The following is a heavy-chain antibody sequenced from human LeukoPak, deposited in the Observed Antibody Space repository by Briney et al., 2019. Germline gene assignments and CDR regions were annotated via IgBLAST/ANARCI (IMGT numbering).Heavy chain of an antibody. CDR2: IRSKAYGGTT. V-gene: IGHV3-49*03. CDR3: TSTIFGVPISEGVDY. D-gene: IGHD3-3*01. CDR1: GFTFGDYA. Sequence: PGGSLRLSCTASGFTFGDYAMSCFRQAPGRGREWVGFIRSKAYGGTTEYAASVKGRFTISRDDSKSIAYLQMNSLKTEDTAVYYCTSTIFGVPISEGVDYWGQGTLVTVSS. J-gene: IGHJ4*02.